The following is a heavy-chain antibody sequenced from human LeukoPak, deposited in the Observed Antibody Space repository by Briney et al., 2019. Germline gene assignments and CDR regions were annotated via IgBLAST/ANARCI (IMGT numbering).Heavy chain of an antibody. V-gene: IGHV3-53*01. J-gene: IGHJ4*02. Sequence: PGGSLRLSCAASGFTVSSNYMSWVRQAPGKGLEWVSVIYSGGSTYYADSVKGRFTISRDNSKNTLYLQMNSLRAEDTAVYYCARGRLGGSGWYGLGYWGQGTLVTVSS. CDR1: GFTVSSNY. CDR2: IYSGGST. CDR3: ARGRLGGSGWYGLGY. D-gene: IGHD6-19*01.